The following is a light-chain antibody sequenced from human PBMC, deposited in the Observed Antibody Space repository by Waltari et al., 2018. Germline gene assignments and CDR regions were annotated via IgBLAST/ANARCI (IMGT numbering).Light chain of an antibody. CDR1: SSTIGSTY. Sequence: QSVLTQPPSASGTPGQRVTISCSGTSSTIGSTYVSWYQQLPGTAPKLLIYRNNQRPSGVPDRFSGSKSGTSASLAISGLRSEDEADYYCAAWDDSLSAWVFGGGTKLTVL. V-gene: IGLV1-47*01. CDR3: AAWDDSLSAWV. CDR2: RNN. J-gene: IGLJ3*02.